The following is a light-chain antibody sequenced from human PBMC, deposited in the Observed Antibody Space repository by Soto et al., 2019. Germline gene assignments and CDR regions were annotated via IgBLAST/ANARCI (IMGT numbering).Light chain of an antibody. CDR2: EVN. CDR3: SSYTSRNTPI. CDR1: SSDIGGYNF. V-gene: IGLV2-14*01. Sequence: QSVLTQPASLSASPGQSITISCTGTSSDIGGYNFVSWYQHHPDKAPKFIIYEVNNRPSGVSDRFSGSKSGNTASLTISGLQPEDEADYYCSSYTSRNTPIFGGGTKVTVL. J-gene: IGLJ2*01.